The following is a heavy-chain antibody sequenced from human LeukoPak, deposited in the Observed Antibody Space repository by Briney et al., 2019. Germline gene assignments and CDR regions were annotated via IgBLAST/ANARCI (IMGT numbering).Heavy chain of an antibody. CDR3: AKEWVDFWSGYYTMPDY. V-gene: IGHV3-23*01. D-gene: IGHD3-3*01. CDR2: IRGSGGST. CDR1: GFTFSSYW. J-gene: IGHJ4*02. Sequence: GGSLRLSCAASGFTFSSYWMSWVRQAPGKGLEWVSAIRGSGGSTYYADSVKGRFTISRDNSKNTLYLQMNSLRAEDTAVYYCAKEWVDFWSGYYTMPDYWGQGTLVTVSS.